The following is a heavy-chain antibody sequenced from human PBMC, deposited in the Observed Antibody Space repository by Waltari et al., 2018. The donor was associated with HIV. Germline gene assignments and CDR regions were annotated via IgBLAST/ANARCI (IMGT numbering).Heavy chain of an antibody. V-gene: IGHV4-39*01. CDR1: GGSISRRNYY. CDR2: VYYSGST. J-gene: IGHJ6*02. D-gene: IGHD3-16*01. CDR3: TSGGVGSTEDFYYGMDV. Sequence: QLHLQQSGPGLVNPSETLSLSCTVSGGSISRRNYYWGWIRQHPGMGLEWIGCVYYSGSTYYTPSLKSRGTVSVDTSSNQFSLKLYSVTAADTAVYYCTSGGVGSTEDFYYGMDVWGQGTTVTVSS.